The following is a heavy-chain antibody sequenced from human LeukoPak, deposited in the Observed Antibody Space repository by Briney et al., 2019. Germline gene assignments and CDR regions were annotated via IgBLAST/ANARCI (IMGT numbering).Heavy chain of an antibody. CDR3: AKASRPYSSGWYYFEY. J-gene: IGHJ4*02. V-gene: IGHV3-21*01. D-gene: IGHD6-19*01. CDR2: ISSSSSYI. Sequence: GGSLRLSCAASGFTFSSYSMNWVRQAPGKGLEGVSSISSSSSYIYYADSVKGRFTIFRDNSKNTLYLQMNSLRAEDTAVYYCAKASRPYSSGWYYFEYWGQGTLVTVSS. CDR1: GFTFSSYS.